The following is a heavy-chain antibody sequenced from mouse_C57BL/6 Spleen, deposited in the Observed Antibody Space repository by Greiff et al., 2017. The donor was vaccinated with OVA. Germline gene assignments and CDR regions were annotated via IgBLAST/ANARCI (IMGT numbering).Heavy chain of an antibody. Sequence: VKLVESGAELARPGASVKLSCKASGYTFTSYGIRWVKQRTGQGLEWIGEIYPRSGNTYYTEKFKGKATLTADKSSSTAYMELRSLTSEDSGVYCCAREGYYGSSYGYFDVWGTGSTVTVSS. J-gene: IGHJ1*03. V-gene: IGHV1-81*01. CDR2: IYPRSGNT. D-gene: IGHD1-1*01. CDR3: AREGYYGSSYGYFDV. CDR1: GYTFTSYG.